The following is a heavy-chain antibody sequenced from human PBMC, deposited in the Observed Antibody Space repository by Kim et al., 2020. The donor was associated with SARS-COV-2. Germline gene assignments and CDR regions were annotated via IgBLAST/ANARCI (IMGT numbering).Heavy chain of an antibody. CDR1: GFTFSSYS. D-gene: IGHD2-2*01. Sequence: GGSLRLSCAASGFTFSSYSMNWVRQAPGKRLEWVSYISSSRSTIYYAESVKGRFTISRDNAKNSLYLQMNSLRDEDTAVYYCASELGDSCHCYYYGMDLWGQGTTVTVSS. CDR2: ISSSRSTI. V-gene: IGHV3-48*02. CDR3: ASELGDSCHCYYYGMDL. J-gene: IGHJ6*02.